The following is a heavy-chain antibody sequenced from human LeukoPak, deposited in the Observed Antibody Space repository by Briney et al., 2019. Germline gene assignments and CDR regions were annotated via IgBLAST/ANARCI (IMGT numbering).Heavy chain of an antibody. Sequence: GGSLRLSCAASGLTFSSNAMSWVRQAPGKGLEWVSTISGSGGSTYYADSVKGRLTISRDNSKNTLYLQMNSLRAEDTGVYYCATHGSGSYRYYFDYWGQGTLVTVSS. D-gene: IGHD3-10*01. CDR2: ISGSGGST. J-gene: IGHJ4*02. V-gene: IGHV3-23*01. CDR3: ATHGSGSYRYYFDY. CDR1: GLTFSSNA.